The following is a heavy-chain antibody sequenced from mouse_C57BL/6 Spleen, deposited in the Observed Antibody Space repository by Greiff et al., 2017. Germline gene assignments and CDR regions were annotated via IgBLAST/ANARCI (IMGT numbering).Heavy chain of an antibody. D-gene: IGHD1-1*01. CDR2: IDPEDGET. V-gene: IGHV14-2*01. J-gene: IGHJ2*01. CDR3: ARSPSTVVAMYYFDY. CDR1: GFNIKDYY. Sequence: VQLQQSGAELVKPGASVKLSCTASGFNIKDYYMHWVKQRTEQGLEWIGRIDPEDGETKYAPKFQGKATITADTASNTAYLQLSSLTSEDTAVYYCARSPSTVVAMYYFDYWGQGTTLTVSS.